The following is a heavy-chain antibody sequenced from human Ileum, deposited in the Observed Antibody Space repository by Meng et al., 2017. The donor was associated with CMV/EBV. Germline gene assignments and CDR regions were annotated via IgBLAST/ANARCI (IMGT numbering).Heavy chain of an antibody. Sequence: GGSLRLSCAASGFTFSSYAMDWVRQAPGKGLEWVAVISYDGSDKYYADSGSDKYSADSVNGRFTISRDNSKNTLYLQMTSLRAEDTAVYYCASGNGGGESWGQGTLVTVSS. CDR3: ASGNGGGES. D-gene: IGHD2-8*01. CDR2: ISYDGSDK. CDR1: GFTFSSYA. J-gene: IGHJ4*02. V-gene: IGHV3-30*04.